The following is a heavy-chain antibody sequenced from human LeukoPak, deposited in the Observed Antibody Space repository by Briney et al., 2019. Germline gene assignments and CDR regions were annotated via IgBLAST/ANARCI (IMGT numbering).Heavy chain of an antibody. CDR2: INPSGGST. J-gene: IGHJ3*02. CDR3: AMSSVSRYDAFDI. Sequence: GASVKVSCKASGYTFTSYGISWVRQAPGQGLEWMGIINPSGGSTSYAQKFQGRVTMTRDTSTSTVYMELSSLRSEDTAVYYCAMSSVSRYDAFDIWGQGTMVTVSS. V-gene: IGHV1-46*01. CDR1: GYTFTSYG. D-gene: IGHD1-26*01.